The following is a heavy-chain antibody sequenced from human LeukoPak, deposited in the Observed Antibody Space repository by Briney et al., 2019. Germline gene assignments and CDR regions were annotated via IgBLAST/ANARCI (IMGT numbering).Heavy chain of an antibody. V-gene: IGHV1-24*01. CDR3: ARDKDHGFDI. CDR1: GYTLTEVS. J-gene: IGHJ3*02. Sequence: ASVKVSCKVSGYTLTEVSMHWVRQVPGKGLEWMGGFDPEDGETNYAQKFQGRVTMTRDTSISTAYMELSRLRSDDTAVYYCARDKDHGFDIWGQGTVVTVS. CDR2: FDPEDGET.